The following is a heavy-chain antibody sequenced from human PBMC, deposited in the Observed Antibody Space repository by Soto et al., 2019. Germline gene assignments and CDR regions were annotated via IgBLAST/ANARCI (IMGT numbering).Heavy chain of an antibody. V-gene: IGHV3-23*01. CDR2: ISGSGGST. J-gene: IGHJ4*02. Sequence: GGSLRLSCAASGFTLSSYAMSWVRQAPGKGLEWVSAISGSGGSTYYADSVKGRFTISRDNSKNTLYLQMNSLRAEDTAVYYCAKEGGPGIAAAGGFDYWGQGTLVTVSS. CDR3: AKEGGPGIAAAGGFDY. D-gene: IGHD6-13*01. CDR1: GFTLSSYA.